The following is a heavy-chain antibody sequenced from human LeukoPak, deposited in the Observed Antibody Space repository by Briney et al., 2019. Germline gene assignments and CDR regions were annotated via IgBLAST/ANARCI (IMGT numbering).Heavy chain of an antibody. CDR1: GYTFTDYY. Sequence: ASVKVSCKASGYTFTDYYIHWVRQAPGQGLEWMAWMNPNSGGTSYAQKFQGRVTMTRDTSISAAYMELSRLRSDDTAVYYCARGPNLGDWFDPWGQGTLVTVSS. CDR2: MNPNSGGT. D-gene: IGHD1-14*01. J-gene: IGHJ5*02. CDR3: ARGPNLGDWFDP. V-gene: IGHV1-2*02.